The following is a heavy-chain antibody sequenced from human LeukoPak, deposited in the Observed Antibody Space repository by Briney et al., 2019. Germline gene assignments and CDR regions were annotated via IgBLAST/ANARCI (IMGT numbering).Heavy chain of an antibody. CDR1: GXSFTNYW. J-gene: IGHJ4*02. CDR3: AGKEVLYHLAY. D-gene: IGHD2-2*02. Sequence: GESLKISCKGSGXSFTNYWIGWVRQMPGKGLEWMGIIYPGDSDTTYSPSFQGQLTISADKSISTAYLQWSSLKASDTAMYYCAGKEVLYHLAYWGQGTLVTVSS. CDR2: IYPGDSDT. V-gene: IGHV5-51*01.